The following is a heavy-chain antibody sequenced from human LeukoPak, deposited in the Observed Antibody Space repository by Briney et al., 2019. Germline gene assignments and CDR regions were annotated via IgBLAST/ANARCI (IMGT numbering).Heavy chain of an antibody. Sequence: KSSETLSLTCTVSGGSISTYYWSWIRQPPGKGLEWIGYIYYSGSTDYNPSLKSRVTISVDTSKKQFSLKLSSVTAADTAVYFCARAQSGYSYFFDYWGQGTLVAGSS. CDR3: ARAQSGYSYFFDY. J-gene: IGHJ4*02. D-gene: IGHD5-18*01. CDR2: IYYSGST. V-gene: IGHV4-59*01. CDR1: GGSISTYY.